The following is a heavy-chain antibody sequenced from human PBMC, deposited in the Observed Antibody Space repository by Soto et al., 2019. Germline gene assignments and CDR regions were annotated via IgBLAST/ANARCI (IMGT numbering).Heavy chain of an antibody. J-gene: IGHJ3*02. CDR2: ISSSSSYT. Sequence: GGSLRLSCAASGFTFSGYYMNWIRQAPGKGLEWVPYISSSSSYTNYADSVKGRFTISRDNAKNSLYLQMNSLRAEDTAVYYCATWAPNCNSTSCYWDLTDAHAFDIWGQGTMVTVSS. CDR3: ATWAPNCNSTSCYWDLTDAHAFDI. V-gene: IGHV3-11*06. CDR1: GFTFSGYY. D-gene: IGHD2-2*01.